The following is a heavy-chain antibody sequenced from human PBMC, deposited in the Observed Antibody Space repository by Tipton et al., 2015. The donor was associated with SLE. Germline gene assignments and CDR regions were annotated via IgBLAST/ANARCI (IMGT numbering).Heavy chain of an antibody. Sequence: LRLSCTVSGGSISSYYWSWIRQPPGKGLEWIGYIYYSGSTNYNPSLKSRVTISVDTSKNQFSLKLSSVTAADTAVYYCARYARGYSGYEGFDYWGQGTLVTVSP. CDR3: ARYARGYSGYEGFDY. V-gene: IGHV4-59*01. CDR1: GGSISSYY. J-gene: IGHJ4*02. CDR2: IYYSGST. D-gene: IGHD5-12*01.